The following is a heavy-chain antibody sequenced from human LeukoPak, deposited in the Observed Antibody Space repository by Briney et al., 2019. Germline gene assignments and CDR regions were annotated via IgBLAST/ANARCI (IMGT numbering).Heavy chain of an antibody. Sequence: GGSLRLSCAASGFTFSSYEMNWVRQAPGKGLEWVSYISSSGSTIYYADSVKGRFTISRDNAKNSLYLQMNSLRAEDTAVYYCAKEGKTRNWNYYQAKSVYWGQGTLVTVSS. CDR3: AKEGKTRNWNYYQAKSVY. CDR1: GFTFSSYE. D-gene: IGHD1-7*01. CDR2: ISSSGSTI. V-gene: IGHV3-48*03. J-gene: IGHJ4*02.